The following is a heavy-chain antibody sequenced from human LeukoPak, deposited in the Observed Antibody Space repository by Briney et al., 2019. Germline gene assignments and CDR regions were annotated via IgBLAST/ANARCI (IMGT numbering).Heavy chain of an antibody. D-gene: IGHD6-19*01. CDR2: ISGSGGST. CDR1: GFTFSSYA. V-gene: IGHV3-23*01. J-gene: IGHJ4*02. CDR3: TRNRVADTTEFAY. Sequence: HPGGSLRLSCAASGFTFSSYAMSWVRQAPGKGLEWVSAISGSGGSTYYADSVKGRFAISRDNSKNTLYLQMNSLRAEDTAVYYCTRNRVADTTEFAYWGQGTRVTVSS.